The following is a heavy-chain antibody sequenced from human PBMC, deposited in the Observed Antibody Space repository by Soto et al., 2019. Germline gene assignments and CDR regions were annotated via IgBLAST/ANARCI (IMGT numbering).Heavy chain of an antibody. J-gene: IGHJ4*02. V-gene: IGHV4-34*01. CDR3: ARTRSGYYYALVY. CDR1: GGSCSGYY. Sequence: LCLTCPVHGGSCSGYYWSWISQPPGQGLEWIGEINHSGSTNYNPSLKSRVTISVDTSKNQFSLKLSSVTAADTAVYYCARTRSGYYYALVYWGPGTLVAVSS. CDR2: INHSGST. D-gene: IGHD3-22*01.